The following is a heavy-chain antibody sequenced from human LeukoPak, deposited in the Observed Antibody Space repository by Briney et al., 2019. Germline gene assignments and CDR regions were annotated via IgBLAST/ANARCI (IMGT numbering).Heavy chain of an antibody. J-gene: IGHJ6*03. V-gene: IGHV4-34*01. D-gene: IGHD2-2*01. CDR1: GGSFSGYY. CDR2: INHSGST. CDR3: AGGAIVVVPAAWSPYYYYYMDV. Sequence: SETLSLTCAVYGGSFSGYYWSWIRQPPGKGLEWIGEINHSGSTNYNPSLKSRVTISVDTSKNQFSLKLSSVTAADTAVYYCAGGAIVVVPAAWSPYYYYYMDVWGKGTTVTVSS.